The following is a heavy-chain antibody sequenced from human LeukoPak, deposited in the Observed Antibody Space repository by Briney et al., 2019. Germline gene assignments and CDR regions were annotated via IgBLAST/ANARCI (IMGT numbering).Heavy chain of an antibody. D-gene: IGHD3-10*01. Sequence: ASVKVSCKASGYTFTSYDINWVRQATGQGLEWMGWMNPNSGNTGYAQKFQGRVTMTEDTSTDTGYMELSSLRFEDTAVYYCATDQRGAGLGFVYGSGSFYGLDVWGQGTTVTVSS. CDR3: ATDQRGAGLGFVYGSGSFYGLDV. CDR1: GYTFTSYD. CDR2: MNPNSGNT. V-gene: IGHV1-8*01. J-gene: IGHJ6*02.